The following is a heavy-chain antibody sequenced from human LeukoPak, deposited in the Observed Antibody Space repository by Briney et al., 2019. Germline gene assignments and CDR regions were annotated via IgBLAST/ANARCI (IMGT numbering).Heavy chain of an antibody. D-gene: IGHD4-23*01. CDR2: INHSGST. CDR1: GFTFSSYA. CDR3: ARPPGGNSRTHYYYYMDV. Sequence: GSLRLSCAASGFTFSSYAMSWVRQPPGKGLEWIGEINHSGSTNYNPSLKSRVTISVDTSKNQFSLKLSSVTAADTAVYYCARPPGGNSRTHYYYYMDVWGKGTTVTVSS. V-gene: IGHV4-34*01. J-gene: IGHJ6*03.